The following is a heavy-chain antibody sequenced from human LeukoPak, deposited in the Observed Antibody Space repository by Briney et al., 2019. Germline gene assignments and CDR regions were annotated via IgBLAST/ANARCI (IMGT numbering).Heavy chain of an antibody. Sequence: GGSLRLSCAASGFTFSSYWMSWVRQAPGKGLEWVANIKQDGSEKYYVDSVKGRFIISRDNAKNSLYLQMNSLRAEDTAVYYCARHIRTITMIVVVSNDAFDIWGQGTMVTVSS. CDR1: GFTFSSYW. CDR3: ARHIRTITMIVVVSNDAFDI. D-gene: IGHD3-22*01. V-gene: IGHV3-7*01. J-gene: IGHJ3*02. CDR2: IKQDGSEK.